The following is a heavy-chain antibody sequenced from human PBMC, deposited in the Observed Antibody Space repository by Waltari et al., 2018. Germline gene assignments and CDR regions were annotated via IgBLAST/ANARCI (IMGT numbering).Heavy chain of an antibody. CDR2: ISTGSSPT. CDR1: GFTFSAYT. CDR3: VRDHAYAFDF. V-gene: IGHV3-48*01. J-gene: IGHJ3*01. Sequence: EVQLVESGGDLVQPGGSLRLSCSASGFTFSAYTMNWVRQAPGKGLEWVSYISTGSSPTYYADSVKGRFTISRDNAKNSLYLHMSSLRAEDTALYYCVRDHAYAFDFWGQGTMVTVPS.